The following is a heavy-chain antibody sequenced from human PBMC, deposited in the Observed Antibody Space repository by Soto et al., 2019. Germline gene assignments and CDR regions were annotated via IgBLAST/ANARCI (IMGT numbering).Heavy chain of an antibody. CDR3: ARDLRLGATYYYYGMDV. V-gene: IGHV1-2*02. Sequence: ASVKVSCKASGYTFTGYYMHWLRQAPGQGLEWMGWINPNSGGTNYAQKFQGRVTMTRDTSISTAYMELSRLRSDDTAVYYCARDLRLGATYYYYGMDVWGQGTTVTVSS. CDR2: INPNSGGT. D-gene: IGHD3-22*01. J-gene: IGHJ6*02. CDR1: GYTFTGYY.